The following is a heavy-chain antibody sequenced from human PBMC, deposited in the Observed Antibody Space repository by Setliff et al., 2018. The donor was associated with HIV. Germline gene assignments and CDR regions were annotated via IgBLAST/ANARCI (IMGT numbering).Heavy chain of an antibody. D-gene: IGHD3-22*01. J-gene: IGHJ4*01. CDR2: IQSSTDGGTA. Sequence: PGGSLRLSCTASGFTFTDAWMNWVRLAPGKGLEWLGHIQSSTDGGTAEYSAPVKGRFFISRDDSKNTLYLDMTTLQIEDTAIYYCCSGYPDYWGQGTLVTVSS. CDR3: CSGYPDY. CDR1: GFTFTDAW. V-gene: IGHV3-15*05.